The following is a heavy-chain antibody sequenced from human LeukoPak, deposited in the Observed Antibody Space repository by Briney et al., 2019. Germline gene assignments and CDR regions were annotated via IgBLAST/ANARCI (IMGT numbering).Heavy chain of an antibody. D-gene: IGHD5-12*01. CDR3: QSRSIVATPDDY. V-gene: IGHV3-30*04. J-gene: IGHJ4*02. Sequence: PGKSLTLSCTASGFTFSTYAMHWVRQAAGKGLEWVAVISYDGTNKYYAGSVQGRFTISRDNSKNTVYLQMTSLRTEDTALYYCQSRSIVATPDDYWGQGTLVTVSS. CDR2: ISYDGTNK. CDR1: GFTFSTYA.